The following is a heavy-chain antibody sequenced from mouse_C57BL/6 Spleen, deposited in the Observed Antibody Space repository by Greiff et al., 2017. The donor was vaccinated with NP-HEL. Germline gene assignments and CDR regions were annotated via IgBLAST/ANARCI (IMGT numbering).Heavy chain of an antibody. Sequence: EVKLVESGGGLVKPGGSLKLSCAASGFTFSDYGMHWVRQAPEKGLEWVAYISSGSSTIYYADTVKGRFTISRDNAKNTMFLQMTSLRSEDTAMYYCARTGTAQATEAMDYWGQGASGTVSS. CDR2: ISSGSSTI. V-gene: IGHV5-17*01. D-gene: IGHD3-2*02. CDR3: ARTGTAQATEAMDY. CDR1: GFTFSDYG. J-gene: IGHJ4*01.